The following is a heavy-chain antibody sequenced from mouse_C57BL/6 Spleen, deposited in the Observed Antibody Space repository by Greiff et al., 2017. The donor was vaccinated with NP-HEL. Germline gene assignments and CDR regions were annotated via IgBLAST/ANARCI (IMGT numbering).Heavy chain of an antibody. V-gene: IGHV1-52*01. CDR2: IDPSDSET. CDR1: GYTFTSYW. D-gene: IGHD2-4*01. J-gene: IGHJ4*01. CDR3: ARKGDDYDEGYYAMDY. Sequence: QVQLQQPGAELVRPGSSVKLSCKASGYTFTSYWMHWVKQRPIQGLEWIGNIDPSDSETHYNQKFQDKATLTVDKSSSTAYMQLSSLTSEDSAVYYCARKGDDYDEGYYAMDYWGQGTSVTVSS.